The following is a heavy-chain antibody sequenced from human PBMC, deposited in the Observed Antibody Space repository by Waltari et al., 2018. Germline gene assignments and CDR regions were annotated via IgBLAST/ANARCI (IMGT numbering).Heavy chain of an antibody. CDR3: AKEDIAVAGDAFEF. CDR2: ISYDGSNK. Sequence: QVQLVESGGGVVQHGRSLRLSCAASGFAFRPYGTHWVRQAPGKGLEWLAVISYDGSNKLYADSVKGRFTLSRDNSKNTLFLQMNSLRAEDTAVYYCAKEDIAVAGDAFEFWGQGTMVIVSS. CDR1: GFAFRPYG. V-gene: IGHV3-30*18. D-gene: IGHD6-19*01. J-gene: IGHJ3*01.